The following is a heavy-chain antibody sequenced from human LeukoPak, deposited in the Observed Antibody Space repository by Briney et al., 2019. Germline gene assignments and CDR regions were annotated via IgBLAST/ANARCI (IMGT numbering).Heavy chain of an antibody. V-gene: IGHV3-11*05. D-gene: IGHD6-19*01. J-gene: IGHJ4*02. CDR2: ISSSSSYT. CDR3: ARGSVAGGLNDY. CDR1: GCTFSDYY. Sequence: GGSLRLSCAASGCTFSDYYMSWIRQAPGKGLEWVSYISSSSSYTNYADSVKGRFTISRDNAKNSLYLQMNSLRAEDTAVYYCARGSVAGGLNDYWGQGTLVTVSS.